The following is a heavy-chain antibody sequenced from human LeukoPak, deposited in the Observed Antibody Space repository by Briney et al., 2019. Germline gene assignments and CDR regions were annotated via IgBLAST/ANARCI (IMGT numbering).Heavy chain of an antibody. Sequence: GESLKISCQASGYSLSNNWIGWVRQMPGKGLEWLGIIYPGDSDTRYSPSFQGQVTISADKSISTAYLQWSSLKASDTAMYYCARASEPDAFDIWGQGTMVTVSS. CDR2: IYPGDSDT. CDR1: GYSLSNNW. J-gene: IGHJ3*02. V-gene: IGHV5-51*01. CDR3: ARASEPDAFDI.